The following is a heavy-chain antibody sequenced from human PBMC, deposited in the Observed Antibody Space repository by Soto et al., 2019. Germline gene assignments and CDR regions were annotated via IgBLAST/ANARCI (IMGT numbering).Heavy chain of an antibody. D-gene: IGHD3-10*01. CDR1: GGTIGGYY. J-gene: IGHJ5*02. Sequence: SETMSLTCSVSGGTIGGYYWSWIRQPPGKGLEWIGYIYYSGSTYYNPSLKSRVTISVDTSKNQFSLKLSSVTAADTAVYYCARLLFGAANWFDPWGQGTLVTVS. CDR2: IYYSGST. V-gene: IGHV4-59*01. CDR3: ARLLFGAANWFDP.